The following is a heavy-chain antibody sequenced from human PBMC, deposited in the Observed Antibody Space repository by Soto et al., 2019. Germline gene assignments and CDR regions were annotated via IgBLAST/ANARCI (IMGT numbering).Heavy chain of an antibody. D-gene: IGHD4-17*01. Sequence: EVQLLESGGDLVQPGGSLRLSCAASGFTFSNYAMSWVRQAPGKGLEWVSALSAGGTSAYYTVSVEGRFTISRDNSKNILYLQMNSLKADDTAVYYCARGTYGDYDFWGQGTLVTVSS. J-gene: IGHJ4*02. CDR2: LSAGGTSA. CDR3: ARGTYGDYDF. CDR1: GFTFSNYA. V-gene: IGHV3-23*01.